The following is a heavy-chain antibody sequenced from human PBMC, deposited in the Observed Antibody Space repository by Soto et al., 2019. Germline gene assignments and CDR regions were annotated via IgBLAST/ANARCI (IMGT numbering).Heavy chain of an antibody. CDR1: GFAFSDFY. V-gene: IGHV3-11*01. CDR2: ISGGGTTV. CDR3: ARDREPSVYHGMAV. Sequence: QVQLVESGGGLVKPGGSLRLSCAASGFAFSDFYMSWTRQAPGKGLEWISYISGGGTTVFYADSVKGRFTISRDNAQKSLYLQMESLTSEDTAIYYCARDREPSVYHGMAVWGQGTTVTVSS. J-gene: IGHJ6*02.